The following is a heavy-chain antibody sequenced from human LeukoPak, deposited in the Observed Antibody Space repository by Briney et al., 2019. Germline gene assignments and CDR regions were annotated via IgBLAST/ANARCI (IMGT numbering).Heavy chain of an antibody. CDR1: GLSLSTTGVG. CDR3: VHRLKSGTSRGIYDVFDI. D-gene: IGHD1-26*01. J-gene: IGHJ3*02. V-gene: IGHV2-5*02. Sequence: SGPTLVKPEQTLTLTCNVSGLSLSTTGVGVGWIRQPPGKALEWLTVIYWDDEKRYSPSLKNRLTITMDTSKNQFVLTMTNMDPVDTATYYCVHRLKSGTSRGIYDVFDIWGQGTMVTVSS. CDR2: IYWDDEK.